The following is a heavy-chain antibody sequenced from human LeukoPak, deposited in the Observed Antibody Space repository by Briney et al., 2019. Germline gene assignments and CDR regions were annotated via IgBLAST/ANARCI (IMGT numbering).Heavy chain of an antibody. J-gene: IGHJ4*02. Sequence: PGGSLRLSCAASGFTFSSYAMHWVRQAPGKGLEYVSAISSNGGSTYYANSVKGRFTISRDNSKNTLYLQMGSLRAEDMAVYYRARAPSGYYFGNFDYWGQGTLVTVSS. CDR3: ARAPSGYYFGNFDY. CDR1: GFTFSSYA. CDR2: ISSNGGST. D-gene: IGHD3-22*01. V-gene: IGHV3-64*01.